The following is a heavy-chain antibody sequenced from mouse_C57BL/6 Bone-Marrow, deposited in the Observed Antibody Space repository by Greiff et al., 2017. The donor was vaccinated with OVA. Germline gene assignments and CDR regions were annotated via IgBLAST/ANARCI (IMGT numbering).Heavy chain of an antibody. Sequence: VQLQESGPGLVAPSQSLSITCTVSGFSLTSYAISWVRQPPGKGLEWLGVIWPGGGTNYNSALNSRLSISKDNSKSQFFLKMNSLQADDTAGYYCARHCYAFAYGGQGTLVTVSA. CDR3: ARHCYAFAY. J-gene: IGHJ3*01. CDR2: IWPGGGT. CDR1: GFSLTSYA. D-gene: IGHD1-2*01. V-gene: IGHV2-9-1*01.